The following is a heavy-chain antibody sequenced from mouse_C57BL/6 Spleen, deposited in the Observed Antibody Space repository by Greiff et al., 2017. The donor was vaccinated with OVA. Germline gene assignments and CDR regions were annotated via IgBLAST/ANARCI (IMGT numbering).Heavy chain of an antibody. V-gene: IGHV5-16*01. CDR1: GFTFSDYY. J-gene: IGHJ4*01. Sequence: EVHLVESEGGLVQPGSSMKLSCTASGFTFSDYYMAWVRQVPEKGLEWVANINYDGSSTYYLDSLKSRFIISRDNAKNILYLQMSSLKSEDTATYYCARVVGRGYAMDYWGQGTSVTVSS. CDR3: ARVVGRGYAMDY. CDR2: INYDGSST. D-gene: IGHD4-1*01.